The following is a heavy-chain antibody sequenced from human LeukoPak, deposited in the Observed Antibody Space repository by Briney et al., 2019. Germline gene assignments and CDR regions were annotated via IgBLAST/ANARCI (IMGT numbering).Heavy chain of an antibody. CDR3: AREDDWNYEDY. CDR1: RFTFSNYW. V-gene: IGHV3-7*01. Sequence: GGSLRLSCAASRFTFSNYWMSWVRQAPGKGLEWVANIKQDGSEKNYVNSVKGRFTISRDNAKNSLYLQMNSLRAEDTAIYYCAREDDWNYEDYWGQGTLVTVSS. J-gene: IGHJ4*02. CDR2: IKQDGSEK. D-gene: IGHD1-7*01.